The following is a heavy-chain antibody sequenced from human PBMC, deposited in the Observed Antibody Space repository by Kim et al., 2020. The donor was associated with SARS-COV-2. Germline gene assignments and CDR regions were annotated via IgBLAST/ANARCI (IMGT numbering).Heavy chain of an antibody. CDR3: AKDRKRDGVYDLDL. V-gene: IGHV3-23*03. CDR1: EFTFNNYA. J-gene: IGHJ4*02. Sequence: GGSLRLSCTASEFTFNNYAMNWVRQAPGKGLEWVSFLYYDGSGPTYADSVRGRFTISRDNSKNTLYLQMNSLRAEDTAVYYCAKDRKRDGVYDLDLWGQGTLVTVSS. D-gene: IGHD2-8*01. CDR2: LYYDGSGP.